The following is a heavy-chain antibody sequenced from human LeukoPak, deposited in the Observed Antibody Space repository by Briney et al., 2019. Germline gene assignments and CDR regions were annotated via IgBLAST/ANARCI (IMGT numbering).Heavy chain of an antibody. CDR3: ARDGVRYKSVYFDY. D-gene: IGHD1-1*01. V-gene: IGHV3-7*01. CDR2: IKQDGSEK. J-gene: IGHJ4*02. CDR1: GFTFSSYW. Sequence: GGSLRLSCAASGFTFSSYWMSWVRQAPGKGLEWVATIKQDGSEKYYGDSVKGRFTISRDNAKNSLYLRMNSLRAEDTAVYYCARDGVRYKSVYFDYCGQGTLVTVSS.